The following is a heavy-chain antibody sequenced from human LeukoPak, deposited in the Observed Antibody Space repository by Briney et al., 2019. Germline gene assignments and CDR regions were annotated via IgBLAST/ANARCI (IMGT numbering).Heavy chain of an antibody. CDR3: ARDLSSFDAFDI. CDR2: ISAYNGNT. J-gene: IGHJ3*02. Sequence: ASVKVSCKASGCTFTSYGISWVRQAPGQGLEWMGWISAYNGNTNYAQKLQGRVTMTTDTSTSTAYMELRSLRSDDTAVYYCARDLSSFDAFDIWGQGTMVTVSS. CDR1: GCTFTSYG. D-gene: IGHD6-13*01. V-gene: IGHV1-18*01.